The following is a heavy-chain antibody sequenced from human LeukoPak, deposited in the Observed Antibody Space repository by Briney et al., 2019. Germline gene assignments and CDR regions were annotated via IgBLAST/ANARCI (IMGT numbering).Heavy chain of an antibody. D-gene: IGHD2-15*01. Sequence: PSETLSLTCAVYGGSFSGYYWSWIRQPPGKGLEWIGEINHSGSTNYNPSLKSRVTISVDTSKNRFSLKLSSVTAADTAVYYCARGGGFPYYYYYGMDVWGQGTTVTVSS. CDR2: INHSGST. V-gene: IGHV4-34*01. CDR1: GGSFSGYY. J-gene: IGHJ6*02. CDR3: ARGGGFPYYYYYGMDV.